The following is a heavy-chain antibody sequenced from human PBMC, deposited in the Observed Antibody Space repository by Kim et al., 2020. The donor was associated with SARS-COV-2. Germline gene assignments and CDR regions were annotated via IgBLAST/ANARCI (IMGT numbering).Heavy chain of an antibody. D-gene: IGHD2-2*01. Sequence: EYDASVKGRFSYSKEDSKNIAYLQMNSLQTEDTAVYYCTRGGKGIKRPGDYWGQGTMVTVSS. J-gene: IGHJ4*02. CDR3: TRGGKGIKRPGDY. V-gene: IGHV3-49*02.